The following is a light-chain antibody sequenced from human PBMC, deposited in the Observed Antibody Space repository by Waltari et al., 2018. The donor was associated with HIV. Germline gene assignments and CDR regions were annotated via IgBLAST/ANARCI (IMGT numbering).Light chain of an antibody. J-gene: IGLJ1*01. CDR2: ANN. Sequence: QSVLTQPPSVSGAPGQRVTISCTGSSSNIGAGFEVHWYQQLPGTAPKHLTYANNTRPSGVPDRFSGSKSGTSASLAITGLQAEDEADYYCQSYDSSLRGYAFGTGTKVSVL. CDR3: QSYDSSLRGYA. CDR1: SSNIGAGFE. V-gene: IGLV1-40*01.